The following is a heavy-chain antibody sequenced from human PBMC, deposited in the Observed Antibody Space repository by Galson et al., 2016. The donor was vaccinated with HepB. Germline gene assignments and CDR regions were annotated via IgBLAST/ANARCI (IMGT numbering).Heavy chain of an antibody. V-gene: IGHV3-23*01. CDR2: ISGSDRST. D-gene: IGHD1-26*01. CDR1: GFTFSSYA. J-gene: IGHJ4*02. CDR3: AKDGRWDVLGFDY. Sequence: SLRLSCAASGFTFSSYAMGWVRQAPGKGLEWVSTISGSDRSTYYADSVKGRFTISRDSSKNTLYLQMNSLRAEDTAVYYCAKDGRWDVLGFDYWGQGTLVSVSS.